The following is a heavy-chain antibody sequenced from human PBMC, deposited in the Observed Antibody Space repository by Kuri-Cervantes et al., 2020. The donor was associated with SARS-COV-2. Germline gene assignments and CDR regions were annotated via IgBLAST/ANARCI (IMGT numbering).Heavy chain of an antibody. J-gene: IGHJ6*02. V-gene: IGHV1-2*04. CDR1: GYTFTGYY. D-gene: IGHD6-19*01. CDR2: INPNIGGT. Sequence: SVNVSFKASGYTFTGYYMHWVRQAPGQGREWMGWINPNIGGTNYAQKFQGWVTMTRDTSISTAYMELSRLRSDDPAVYYCARSYSSGWYCYYGMDVWGQGTTVTVSS. CDR3: ARSYSSGWYCYYGMDV.